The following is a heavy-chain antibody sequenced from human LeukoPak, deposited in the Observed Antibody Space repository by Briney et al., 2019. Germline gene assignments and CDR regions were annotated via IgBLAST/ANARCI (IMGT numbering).Heavy chain of an antibody. Sequence: PGGSLRLSCAASGFTFSSYGMHWVRQAPGKGLEWVAVIWYDGSNKYYADSVKGRFTISRDNSKNTLYLQMNSLRAEDTAVYYCAKDRQLLTLYYFDYWGQGTLVTVSS. D-gene: IGHD2-2*01. CDR3: AKDRQLLTLYYFDY. V-gene: IGHV3-33*06. CDR2: IWYDGSNK. J-gene: IGHJ4*02. CDR1: GFTFSSYG.